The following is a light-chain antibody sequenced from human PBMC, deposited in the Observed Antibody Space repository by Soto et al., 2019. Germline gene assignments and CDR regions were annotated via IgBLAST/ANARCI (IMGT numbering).Light chain of an antibody. Sequence: QSVLTQPASVSGSPGQSITISCTGTSGDIGSYNRVSWYQQHPGKAPKPIIYEVTDRPSWVSNRFSGSKSGNTASLTISGLPAEDEADYYCSSYTNINTRACVFGTGTKLTVL. CDR2: EVT. V-gene: IGLV2-14*01. CDR3: SSYTNINTRACV. CDR1: SGDIGSYNR. J-gene: IGLJ1*01.